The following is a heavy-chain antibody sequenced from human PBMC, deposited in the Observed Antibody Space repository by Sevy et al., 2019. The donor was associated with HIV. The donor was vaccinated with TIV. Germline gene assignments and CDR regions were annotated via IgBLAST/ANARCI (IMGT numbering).Heavy chain of an antibody. J-gene: IGHJ4*02. CDR1: GFTFDDYW. CDR3: ARRYFDL. V-gene: IGHV3-7*01. CDR2: IRQDGNEL. Sequence: GGSLRLSCGASGFTFDDYWMQWVRQAPGQGLEWVANIRQDGNELYYADSVKGRFTISRDNAKESLFLQMTNLRVEDTAIYYCARRYFDLWGQGTLVTVSS.